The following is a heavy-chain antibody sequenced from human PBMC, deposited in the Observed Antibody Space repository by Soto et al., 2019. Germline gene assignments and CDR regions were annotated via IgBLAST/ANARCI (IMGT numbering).Heavy chain of an antibody. CDR3: AFAVPEVVAATGGPDY. D-gene: IGHD2-15*01. Sequence: QVQLVQSGAEVKKPGSSVKVSCKASGGTFSSYAISWVRQAPGQGLEWMGGIIPIFGTANYAQKFQGRVTITADESTSTAYMELSSLRAEDTAVYYCAFAVPEVVAATGGPDYWGQGTLVTVSS. CDR2: IIPIFGTA. CDR1: GGTFSSYA. J-gene: IGHJ4*02. V-gene: IGHV1-69*12.